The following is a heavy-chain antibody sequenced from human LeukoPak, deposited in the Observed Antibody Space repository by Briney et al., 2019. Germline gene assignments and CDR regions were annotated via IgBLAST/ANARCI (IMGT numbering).Heavy chain of an antibody. J-gene: IGHJ5*02. D-gene: IGHD3-10*01. CDR1: GCSSSSYY. CDR2: IYYSGST. Sequence: MSSQTLSLTCTVSGCSSSSYYWSWIQQPPGKELEWIGYIYYSGSTNYNPSLKSRGTISVDTSKNQFSLKLSSVTAADTAVYYCARQNLLLWFGELSENWFDPWGQGTLVIVSS. CDR3: ARQNLLLWFGELSENWFDP. V-gene: IGHV4-59*08.